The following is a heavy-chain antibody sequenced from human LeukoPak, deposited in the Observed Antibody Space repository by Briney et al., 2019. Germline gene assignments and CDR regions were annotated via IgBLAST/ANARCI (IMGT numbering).Heavy chain of an antibody. CDR3: ARGGDYVYYYYGMDV. CDR1: GGSISSYY. J-gene: IGHJ6*02. D-gene: IGHD4-17*01. V-gene: IGHV4-59*01. Sequence: SETLSLTCTVSGGSISSYYWSWIRQPPGKGLEWIGYIYYSGSTNYNPSLKSRVTTSVDTSKNQFSLKLSSVTAADTAVYYCARGGDYVYYYYGMDVWGQGTTVTVSS. CDR2: IYYSGST.